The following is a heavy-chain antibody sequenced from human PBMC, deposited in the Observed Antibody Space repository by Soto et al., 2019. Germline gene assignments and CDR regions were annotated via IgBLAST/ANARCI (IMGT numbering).Heavy chain of an antibody. J-gene: IGHJ4*02. Sequence: PSETLSLTCTVSGGSISSGGYYWSWIRQHPGKGLEWIGYIYCSGSTYYNPSLKSRVTISVDTSKNQFSLKLSSVTAADTAVYCCARVDNGVFDYWGQGTLVTVSS. CDR1: GGSISSGGYY. D-gene: IGHD1-20*01. CDR2: IYCSGST. V-gene: IGHV4-31*03. CDR3: ARVDNGVFDY.